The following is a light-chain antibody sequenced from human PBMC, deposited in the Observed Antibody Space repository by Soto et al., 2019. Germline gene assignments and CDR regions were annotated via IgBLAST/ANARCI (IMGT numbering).Light chain of an antibody. J-gene: IGLJ1*01. Sequence: QSVLTQPPSASGSPGQSVTISCTGTSRDVGNYDSVSWYQHHPGKAPKLMIYEVTKRPSGVPNRFSGSKSGNTASLTVSGLQPDDEADYYCSSYAGSNTFVFGTGTKVTVL. CDR2: EVT. V-gene: IGLV2-8*01. CDR1: SRDVGNYDS. CDR3: SSYAGSNTFV.